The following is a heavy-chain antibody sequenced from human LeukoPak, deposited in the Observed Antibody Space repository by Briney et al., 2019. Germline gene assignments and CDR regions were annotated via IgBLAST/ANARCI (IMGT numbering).Heavy chain of an antibody. V-gene: IGHV3-64*02. J-gene: IGHJ6*03. D-gene: IGHD3-16*01. CDR3: ARSREGYHYGYGDYYYYYMDV. CDR1: GFTFSSYA. CDR2: ISSNGGST. Sequence: GGSLRLSCAASGFTFSSYAMHWVRQAPGKGLEYVSAISSNGGSTYYADSVKGRFTISRDNSKNTLYLQMGSLRAEDIAVYYCARSREGYHYGYGDYYYYYMDVWGEGTTVTVSS.